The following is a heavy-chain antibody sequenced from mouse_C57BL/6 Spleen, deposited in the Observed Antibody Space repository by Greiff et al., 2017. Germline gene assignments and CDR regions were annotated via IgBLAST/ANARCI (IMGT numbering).Heavy chain of an antibody. D-gene: IGHD2-4*01. CDR3: ARDGGDYDGWYFDV. V-gene: IGHV5-4*01. CDR2: ISDGGSYT. Sequence: DVMLVESGGGLVKPGGSLKLSCAASGFTFSSYAMSWVRQTPEKRLEWVATISDGGSYTYYPDNVKGRFTISRDNAKNNLYLQMSHLKSEDTAMYYCARDGGDYDGWYFDVWGTGTTVTVSS. CDR1: GFTFSSYA. J-gene: IGHJ1*03.